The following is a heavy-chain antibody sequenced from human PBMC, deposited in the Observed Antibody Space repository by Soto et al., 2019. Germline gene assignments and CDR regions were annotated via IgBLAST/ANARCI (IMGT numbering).Heavy chain of an antibody. J-gene: IGHJ6*02. D-gene: IGHD3-9*01. Sequence: QGLEWMGIINPSGGSTSYAQKFQGRVTMTRDTSTSTVYMELSSLRSEDTAVYYCAWGGTGYYSPHYYYRMDVWGQGTTVTVSS. V-gene: IGHV1-46*01. CDR2: INPSGGST. CDR3: AWGGTGYYSPHYYYRMDV.